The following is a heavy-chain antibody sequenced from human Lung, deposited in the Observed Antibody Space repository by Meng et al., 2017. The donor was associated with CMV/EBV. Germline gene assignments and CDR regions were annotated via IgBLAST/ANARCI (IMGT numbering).Heavy chain of an antibody. D-gene: IGHD5-24*01. V-gene: IGHV3-66*01. CDR1: GFTVSSNY. J-gene: IGHJ4*02. Sequence: EVQLVESGGDLVQPGGSLRLSCVASGFTVSSNYMHWVRQAPGKGLEWVSVIYHGDKTSYADSVQGRFTVSRDDSKNTVYLQLTNLRVDDTAVYRCSTIEKEVDHWDQGPRVTVYS. CDR2: IYHGDKT. CDR3: STIEKEVDH.